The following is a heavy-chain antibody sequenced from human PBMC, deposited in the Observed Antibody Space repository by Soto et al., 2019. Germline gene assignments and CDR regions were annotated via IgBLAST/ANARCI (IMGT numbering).Heavy chain of an antibody. CDR3: EGRDDPFHV. J-gene: IGHJ3*01. Sequence: QVQLVESGGGVVQPERSLRLSCVATGLTFSNYGIHWVRQAPGRGLEWVAVIWHDGSQKYYADSVRGRFTISRDNSKNTVYLQMHSLRAEYTAVYYCEGRDDPFHVWGQGTMVTVSS. V-gene: IGHV3-33*01. CDR2: IWHDGSQK. CDR1: GLTFSNYG.